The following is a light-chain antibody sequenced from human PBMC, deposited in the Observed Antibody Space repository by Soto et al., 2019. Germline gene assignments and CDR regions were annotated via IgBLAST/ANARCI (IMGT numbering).Light chain of an antibody. CDR3: QHYNNWPPWT. CDR2: RAS. Sequence: EIVMTQSPATLSVSPGERATLSCRASRSVSSNLAWYQQKPGQPPRLLIYRASTRATGIPARFSGSGSGTEFTLTISSLQSEDFAVYYCQHYNNWPPWTFGQGTKVEIK. V-gene: IGKV3-15*01. J-gene: IGKJ1*01. CDR1: RSVSSN.